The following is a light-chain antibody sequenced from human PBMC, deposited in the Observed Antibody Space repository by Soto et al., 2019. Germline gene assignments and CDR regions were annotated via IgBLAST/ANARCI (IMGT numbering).Light chain of an antibody. CDR2: NNN. CDR1: SSNIGSGT. J-gene: IGLJ1*01. Sequence: QSVLTQPPSVSGTTGQRVTISCSGSSSNIGSGTVNWYQQLPGTAPKLLIYNNNQWPSGVPDRFSGSKSGTSGSLAISGLQSEDEADYYCASWDDSLNGLYVFG. V-gene: IGLV1-44*01. CDR3: ASWDDSLNGLYV.